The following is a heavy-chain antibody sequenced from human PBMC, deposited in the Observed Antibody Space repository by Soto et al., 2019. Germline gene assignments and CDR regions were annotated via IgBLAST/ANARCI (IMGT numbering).Heavy chain of an antibody. CDR3: ARGSLYSSSFFDD. CDR2: IIPIFGTA. D-gene: IGHD6-6*01. V-gene: IGHV1-69*13. Sequence: SVKVSCKASGGTFSSYAISWVRQAPGQGLEWMGGIIPIFGTANYAQKYQGRVTITADESTSTAYMELRSLRSDDTAVYYCARGSLYSSSFFDDWGQGTLVTVSS. J-gene: IGHJ4*02. CDR1: GGTFSSYA.